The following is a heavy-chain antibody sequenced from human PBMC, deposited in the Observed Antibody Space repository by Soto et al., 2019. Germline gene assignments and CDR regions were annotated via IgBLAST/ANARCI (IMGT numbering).Heavy chain of an antibody. J-gene: IGHJ4*02. CDR2: ISYSGRT. CDR3: EKNLPKTGRFDY. CDR1: GDSITKSTYF. V-gene: IGHV4-39*01. Sequence: QLQLQESGPGLVKPSETLSLTCSLSGDSITKSTYFWACIRQSPGKGLEWVGSISYSGRTHYNPALKRRVIISVDGSKNQCSLKMSSVTASDTAVYYCEKNLPKTGRFDYWGPGTLVTVSS.